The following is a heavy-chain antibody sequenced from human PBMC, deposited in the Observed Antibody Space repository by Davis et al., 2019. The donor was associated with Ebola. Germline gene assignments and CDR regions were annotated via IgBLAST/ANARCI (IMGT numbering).Heavy chain of an antibody. V-gene: IGHV1-69*06. J-gene: IGHJ4*02. D-gene: IGHD3-10*01. CDR3: ARERWFRELFLGYFDY. CDR2: IIPIFGTA. CDR1: GGTFSSYA. Sequence: AASVKVSCKASGGTFSSYAISWVRQAPGQGLEWMGGIIPIFGTANYAQNFQGRVTITADKSTSTAYMELSSLRSEDTAVYYCARERWFRELFLGYFDYWGQGTLVTVSS.